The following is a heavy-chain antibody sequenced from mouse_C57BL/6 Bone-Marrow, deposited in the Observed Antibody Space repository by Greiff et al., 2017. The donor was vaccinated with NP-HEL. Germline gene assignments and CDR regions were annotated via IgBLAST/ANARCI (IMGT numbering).Heavy chain of an antibody. CDR2: ISDGGSYT. Sequence: EVNLVESGGGLVKPGGSLKLSCAASGFTFSSYAMSWVRQTPEKRLEWVATISDGGSYTYYPDNVKGRFTISRDNAKNNLYLQMSHLKSEDTAMYYCARGGFSSMDYWGQGTSVTVSS. J-gene: IGHJ4*01. CDR1: GFTFSSYA. V-gene: IGHV5-4*03. CDR3: ARGGFSSMDY.